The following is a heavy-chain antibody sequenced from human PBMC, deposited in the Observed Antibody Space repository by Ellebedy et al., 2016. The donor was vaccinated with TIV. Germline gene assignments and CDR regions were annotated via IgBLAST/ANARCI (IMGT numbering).Heavy chain of an antibody. CDR3: ASWGGSGSYYANYYYYYMDV. CDR2: IIPIFGTA. V-gene: IGHV1-69*13. CDR1: GGTFSSYA. D-gene: IGHD3-10*01. J-gene: IGHJ6*03. Sequence: SVKVSCXASGGTFSSYAISWVRQAPGQGLEWMGGIIPIFGTANYAQKFQGRVTITADESTSTAYMELSSLRSENTAVYYCASWGGSGSYYANYYYYYMDVWGKGTTVTVSS.